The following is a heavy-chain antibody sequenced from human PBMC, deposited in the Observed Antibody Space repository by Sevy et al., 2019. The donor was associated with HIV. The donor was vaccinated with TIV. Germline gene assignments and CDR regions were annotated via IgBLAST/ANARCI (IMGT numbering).Heavy chain of an antibody. J-gene: IGHJ4*02. CDR1: GYNFTNYP. Sequence: ASVKVSCKASGYNFTNYPICWVRQAPGQGLEWMGCIRTSNRETKYPQKLQGRAIMTTDTSTSTVYMDLRNLRSDDTAVYYCARDSDGSGHYYFDYFDYWGQGTLVTVSS. V-gene: IGHV1-18*01. CDR2: IRTSNRET. CDR3: ARDSDGSGHYYFDYFDY. D-gene: IGHD3-22*01.